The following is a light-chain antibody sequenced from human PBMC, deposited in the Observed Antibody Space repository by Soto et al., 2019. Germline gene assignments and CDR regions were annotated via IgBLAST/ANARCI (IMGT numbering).Light chain of an antibody. V-gene: IGKV1-39*01. CDR2: AAS. CDR1: QSISAY. Sequence: DIQMTQSPSSMSASVGDRVTITCRASQSISAYLNWYQQKPGKAPKLLIYAASSLQSGIPSRLSGSGYGTDFTLTISILQSEDFATYYCQESYTTPSVTVGPGTKLDIK. J-gene: IGKJ3*01. CDR3: QESYTTPSVT.